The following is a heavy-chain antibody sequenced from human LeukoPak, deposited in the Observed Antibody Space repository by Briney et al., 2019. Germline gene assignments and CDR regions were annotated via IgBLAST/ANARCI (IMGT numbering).Heavy chain of an antibody. V-gene: IGHV1-2*02. J-gene: IGHJ4*02. D-gene: IGHD1-26*01. Sequence: ASVKVSCKASGYTFTGYYMHWVRQAPGQGLEWMGWINPNSGGTNYAQKFQGRVTMTTDTSTSTAYMELRSLRSDDTAVYYCARAPSGSYCDYWGQGTLVTVSS. CDR3: ARAPSGSYCDY. CDR1: GYTFTGYY. CDR2: INPNSGGT.